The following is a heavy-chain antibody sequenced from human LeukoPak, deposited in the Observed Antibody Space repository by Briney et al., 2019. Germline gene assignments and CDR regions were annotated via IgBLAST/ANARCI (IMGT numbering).Heavy chain of an antibody. J-gene: IGHJ5*02. CDR2: IYDRGPA. CDR1: GGAIASGGYS. CDR3: AKDWSIFGARDWFDP. Sequence: PSETLSPTCTVSGGAIASGGYSWNWIRQSPGKGLEWIGCIYDRGPAYYNPSLKSRVTISRDTPKNQFSLNLSSVTAADTAVYYCAKDWSIFGARDWFDPWGQGTLVTVSS. V-gene: IGHV4-30-2*06. D-gene: IGHD3-3*01.